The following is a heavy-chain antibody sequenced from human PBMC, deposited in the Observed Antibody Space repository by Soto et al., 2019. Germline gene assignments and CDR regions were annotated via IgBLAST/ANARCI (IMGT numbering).Heavy chain of an antibody. CDR3: XXXXPYINSWXXXXXXXX. V-gene: IGHV3-23*01. D-gene: IGHD3-16*01. J-gene: IGHJ1*01. CDR2: VSGSGGST. Sequence: EVKLLESGGGLVQPGGSLRLSCEASGFTFNNYAMNWVRQAPGKGLEWISHVSGSGGSTDYADSVKGRFTISKDSSKXXXXXXXXXXXAEXXXXXXXXXXXPYINSWXXXXXXXXWG. CDR1: GFTFNNYA.